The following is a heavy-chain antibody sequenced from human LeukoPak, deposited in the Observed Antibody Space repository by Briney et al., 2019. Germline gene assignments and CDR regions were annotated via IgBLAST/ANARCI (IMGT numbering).Heavy chain of an antibody. CDR1: GGSFSGYY. CDR2: INHSGST. D-gene: IGHD2-15*01. V-gene: IGHV4-34*01. J-gene: IGHJ6*03. CDR3: ASHTRRRQYYYYYYYMDV. Sequence: SETLSLTCAVYGGSFSGYYWSWIRQPPGKGLEWIGEINHSGSTNYNPSLKSRVTISVDTSKNQFSLKLSSVTAADTAVYCCASHTRRRQYYYYYYYMDVWGKGTTVTISS.